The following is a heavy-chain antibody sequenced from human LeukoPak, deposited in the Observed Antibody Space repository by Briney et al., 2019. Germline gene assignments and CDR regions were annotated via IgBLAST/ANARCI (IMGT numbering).Heavy chain of an antibody. Sequence: ASVKVSCKASGYTFTSYGISWVRQAPGQGLEWMGWISAYNGNTNYAQKLQGRVTMTTDTSTSTAYMELRSLRSDDTAVYYCARGPNYYYDSSSPLIQGYYYHGMDVWGQGTTVTVSS. CDR1: GYTFTSYG. V-gene: IGHV1-18*01. J-gene: IGHJ6*02. CDR2: ISAYNGNT. CDR3: ARGPNYYYDSSSPLIQGYYYHGMDV. D-gene: IGHD3-22*01.